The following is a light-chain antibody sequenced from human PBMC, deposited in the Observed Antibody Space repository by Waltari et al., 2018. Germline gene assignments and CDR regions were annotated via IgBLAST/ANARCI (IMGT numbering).Light chain of an antibody. CDR1: SSNIGSNY. J-gene: IGLJ3*02. CDR2: RSV. Sequence: QSVLTQSPSASGTPGQRVTISCSGSSSNIGSNYVYWYQQLPGTAPKSLIYRSVQRTAGVPARVSGSKSGSSASLAISWRRSEDEGDYYCVAWDDSLSGLWVFGGGTKLTVL. CDR3: VAWDDSLSGLWV. V-gene: IGLV1-47*01.